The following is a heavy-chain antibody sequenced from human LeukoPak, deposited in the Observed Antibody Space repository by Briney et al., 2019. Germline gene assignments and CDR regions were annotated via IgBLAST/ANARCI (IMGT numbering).Heavy chain of an antibody. D-gene: IGHD5-24*01. Sequence: PGGSLRLSCAASGFTVSSNYMTWVRQAPGKGLEWVSVLYSGGSTYYADSVKGRFTISRDNSKNTLYLQMNSLRAEDTAVYYCTREKERHFDSWAREPWSPSPQ. CDR2: LYSGGST. CDR1: GFTVSSNY. V-gene: IGHV3-66*02. J-gene: IGHJ4*02. CDR3: TREKERHFDS.